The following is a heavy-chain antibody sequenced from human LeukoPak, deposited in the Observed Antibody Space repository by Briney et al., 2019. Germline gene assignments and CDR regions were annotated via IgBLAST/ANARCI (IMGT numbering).Heavy chain of an antibody. D-gene: IGHD3-3*01. Sequence: GGSLRLSCAASGFTFSSYSMNWVRQAPGKGLEWVSSISSSSSYIYYADSVKGRFTISRDNAKNSLCLQMNSLKAEDTAVYYCARDTTFGVMDCWGQGTLVTVSS. CDR3: ARDTTFGVMDC. CDR1: GFTFSSYS. J-gene: IGHJ4*02. CDR2: ISSSSSYI. V-gene: IGHV3-21*01.